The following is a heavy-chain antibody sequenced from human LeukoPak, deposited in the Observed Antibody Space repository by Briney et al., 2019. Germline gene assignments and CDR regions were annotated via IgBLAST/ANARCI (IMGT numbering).Heavy chain of an antibody. CDR1: GFTFSSYA. J-gene: IGHJ4*02. CDR3: ATAGPVRSLSGDY. Sequence: GGSLRLSCAASGFTFSSYAMSWVRQAPEKGLEWVSAISGSGGSTYYADSVKGRFTISRDNSKNTLYLQMNSLRAEDTAVYYCATAGPVRSLSGDYWGQGTLVTVSS. CDR2: ISGSGGST. D-gene: IGHD3-3*01. V-gene: IGHV3-23*01.